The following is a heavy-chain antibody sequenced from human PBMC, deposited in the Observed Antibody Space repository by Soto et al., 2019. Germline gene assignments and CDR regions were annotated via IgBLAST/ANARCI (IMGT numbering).Heavy chain of an antibody. D-gene: IGHD6-13*01. CDR3: VRDRWVDSSWPNYYYYGMDV. CDR2: IYYSGSI. V-gene: IGHV4-30-4*01. Sequence: SETLSLTCTVSGDSVSNTDYYWNWVRQPPGKGLEWIASIYYSGSISYNPSLVSRVAISADTSKNQFSLNLNSVTAADTAVYYCVRDRWVDSSWPNYYYYGMDVWGQGTTVTVSS. J-gene: IGHJ6*02. CDR1: GDSVSNTDYY.